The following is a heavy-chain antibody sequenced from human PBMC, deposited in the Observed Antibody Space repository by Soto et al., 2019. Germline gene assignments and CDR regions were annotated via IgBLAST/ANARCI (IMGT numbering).Heavy chain of an antibody. CDR2: IYHSGST. Sequence: QLQLQESGSGLVKPSQTLSLTCAVSGDSFSSGGYSWNWIRQPPGKGLEWIGYIYHSGSTLYNASLKRRVTISVDRSKNQFSLRLNSVTAADTAVYYCARGLGGTPRYFDLWGRGTLVTVSS. CDR3: ARGLGGTPRYFDL. CDR1: GDSFSSGGYS. J-gene: IGHJ2*01. V-gene: IGHV4-30-2*01. D-gene: IGHD3-10*01.